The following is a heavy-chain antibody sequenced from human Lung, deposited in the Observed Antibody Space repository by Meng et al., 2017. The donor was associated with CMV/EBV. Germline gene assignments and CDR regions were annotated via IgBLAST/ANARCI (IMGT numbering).Heavy chain of an antibody. Sequence: AQLVQSGAEVKKPGASVKVSCKTSGYTFTRHGITWVRQAPGQGLEYMGWISGYNGDTIYAQNLQGRVTMTTDTSTSTAYMELRSLRSDDTAVYYCARVEVGITSGDYWGQGTLVTVSS. CDR2: ISGYNGDT. J-gene: IGHJ4*02. D-gene: IGHD1-26*01. V-gene: IGHV1-18*01. CDR3: ARVEVGITSGDY. CDR1: GYTFTRHG.